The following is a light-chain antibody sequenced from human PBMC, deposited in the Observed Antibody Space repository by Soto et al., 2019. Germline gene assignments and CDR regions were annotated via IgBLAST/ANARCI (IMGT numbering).Light chain of an antibody. CDR2: AAS. CDR3: QKYDSAPLFT. Sequence: DIQMTQSPSSLSASVGDRVTITCRASQGISNYVAWYQQRPGKAPKLLIYAASTLQSGVPSRFSGSESGTDFTLTISGLQPEDVATYYCQKYDSAPLFTVGPGTKVEIK. J-gene: IGKJ3*01. V-gene: IGKV1-27*01. CDR1: QGISNY.